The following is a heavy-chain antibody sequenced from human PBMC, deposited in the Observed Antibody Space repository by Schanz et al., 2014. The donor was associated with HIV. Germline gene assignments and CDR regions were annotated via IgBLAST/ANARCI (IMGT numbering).Heavy chain of an antibody. Sequence: QVQLVQSGAEVMEPGASVRVSCKASGYTFTSQYMHWVRQAPGQGLEWMGLINPYDGSTSNAQKFQGRVTMTRDTSTSTVYMQLSSLTSDDTAVYYCARGDILTGLYPYYFDSWGQGTLVTVSS. V-gene: IGHV1-46*01. CDR2: INPYDGST. CDR3: ARGDILTGLYPYYFDS. J-gene: IGHJ4*02. CDR1: GYTFTSQY. D-gene: IGHD3-9*01.